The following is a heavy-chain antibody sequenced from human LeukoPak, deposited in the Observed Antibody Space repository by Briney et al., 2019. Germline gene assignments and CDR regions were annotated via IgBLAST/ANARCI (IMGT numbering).Heavy chain of an antibody. CDR3: AKDWYYDFWSGYSGSFDI. Sequence: GGSLRLSCAPSGFTLSSYAMSWVRQAPGKGLEWVSAISGSGGSTYYADSVKGRFTISRDNSKNTLYLQMNSLRAEDTAVYYCAKDWYYDFWSGYSGSFDIWGQGTMVTVSS. J-gene: IGHJ3*02. V-gene: IGHV3-23*01. CDR1: GFTLSSYA. CDR2: ISGSGGST. D-gene: IGHD3-3*01.